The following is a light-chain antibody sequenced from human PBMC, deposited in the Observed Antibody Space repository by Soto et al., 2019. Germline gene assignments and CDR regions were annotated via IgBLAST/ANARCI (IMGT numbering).Light chain of an antibody. J-gene: IGKJ4*01. V-gene: IGKV3-20*01. Sequence: EIVLTRSPGTLSLSPGERATLSCRASQSVSNNYLAWYQQKPGQAPRLLIYGASNRATGIPDRFSGSGSGTDFTLTISRLEPEDSAVYYCQQYGSSPLTFGGGTKVDIK. CDR2: GAS. CDR3: QQYGSSPLT. CDR1: QSVSNNY.